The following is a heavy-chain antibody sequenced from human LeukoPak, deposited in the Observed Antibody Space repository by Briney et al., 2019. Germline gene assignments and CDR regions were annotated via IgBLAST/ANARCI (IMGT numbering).Heavy chain of an antibody. J-gene: IGHJ4*02. CDR2: INPNSGET. CDR1: GYNFIGFY. D-gene: IGHD6-13*01. Sequence: GASVKVSCKASGYNFIGFYMHWVRQAPGQSLEWMGRINPNSGETSFALSFQGRVTMTRDTSINTAYMELGRLTSDDTAVYFCARGVTRLATAGAEFDSWGQGTLVIVSS. V-gene: IGHV1-2*06. CDR3: ARGVTRLATAGAEFDS.